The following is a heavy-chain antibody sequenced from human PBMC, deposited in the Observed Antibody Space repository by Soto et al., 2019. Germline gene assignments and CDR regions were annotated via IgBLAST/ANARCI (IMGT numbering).Heavy chain of an antibody. D-gene: IGHD6-6*01. V-gene: IGHV1-24*01. CDR3: ATDGGYSSSWRYNWFDP. CDR1: GYTLTELS. CDR2: FDPEDGET. Sequence: ASVKVSCKVSGYTLTELSMHWVRQAPGEGLEWMGGFDPEDGETIYAQKFQGRVTMTEDTSTDTAYMELSSLRSEDTAVYYCATDGGYSSSWRYNWFDPWGQGTLVTVSS. J-gene: IGHJ5*02.